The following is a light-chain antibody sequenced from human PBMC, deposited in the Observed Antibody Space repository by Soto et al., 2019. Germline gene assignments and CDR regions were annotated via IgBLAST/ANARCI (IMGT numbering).Light chain of an antibody. Sequence: VIWMTQSPSLLSASTGDRVTISCRMSQDINSYLAWYQQKPGKAPELLIYGASTLQSGVPSRFSGSASGTDFTLTISCLQSEDFATYYCQQYRTFPWTFGQGTKVEMK. CDR1: QDINSY. CDR3: QQYRTFPWT. J-gene: IGKJ1*01. CDR2: GAS. V-gene: IGKV1D-8*01.